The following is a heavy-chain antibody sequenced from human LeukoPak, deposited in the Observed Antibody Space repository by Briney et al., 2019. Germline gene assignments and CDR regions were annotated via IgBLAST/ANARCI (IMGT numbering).Heavy chain of an antibody. J-gene: IGHJ3*02. CDR2: IWYDGSNK. Sequence: PGRSLRLSCAASGFTFSSYGMHWVRQAPGKGLEWVAVIWYDGSNKYYADSVKGRFTISRDNSKNTLYLQMNSLRAGDTAVYYCAKPKDGDSDAFDIWGQGTMVTVSS. CDR1: GFTFSSYG. V-gene: IGHV3-33*06. D-gene: IGHD4-17*01. CDR3: AKPKDGDSDAFDI.